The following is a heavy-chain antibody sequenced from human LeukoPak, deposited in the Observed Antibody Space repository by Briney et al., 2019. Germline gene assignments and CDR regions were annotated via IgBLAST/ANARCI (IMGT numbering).Heavy chain of an antibody. V-gene: IGHV4-34*01. CDR1: GGSFSGYY. Sequence: SETLSLTCAVYGGSFSGYYWGWIRQPPGKGLEWIGEINHSGSTNYNPSLKSRVTISVDTSKNQFSLKLSSVTAADTAVYYCARGRGSSSWFYYWGQGTLVTVSS. D-gene: IGHD6-13*01. J-gene: IGHJ4*02. CDR2: INHSGST. CDR3: ARGRGSSSWFYY.